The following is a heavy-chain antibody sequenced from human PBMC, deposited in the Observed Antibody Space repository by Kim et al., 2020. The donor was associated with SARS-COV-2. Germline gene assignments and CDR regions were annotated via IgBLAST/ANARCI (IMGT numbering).Heavy chain of an antibody. Sequence: GGSLRLSCAASGFTFSSYSMNWVRQAPGKGLEWVSSINSDSTYTYYAESVKGRFIISRDNAKNSLYLQINSLRVEDRAVYYCAREGASDYGDDNHYYQYGMDVWGPGTTVIVSS. CDR2: INSDSTYT. V-gene: IGHV3-21*01. CDR1: GFTFSSYS. CDR3: AREGASDYGDDNHYYQYGMDV. D-gene: IGHD4-17*01. J-gene: IGHJ6*02.